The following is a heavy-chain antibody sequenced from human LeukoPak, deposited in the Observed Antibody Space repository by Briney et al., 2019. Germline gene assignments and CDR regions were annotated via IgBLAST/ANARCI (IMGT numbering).Heavy chain of an antibody. CDR3: ARASVPQLVTWFDL. Sequence: GESLKISCEASEYSFPSHWIAWVRQRPGKGLESLGIIYPDDSDTRYSPSFQGQVTISVDTSITTAYLEWSSLEASASGMYYCARASVPQLVTWFDLWGQGTLVTVSS. CDR1: EYSFPSHW. D-gene: IGHD2-21*02. CDR2: IYPDDSDT. J-gene: IGHJ5*02. V-gene: IGHV5-51*01.